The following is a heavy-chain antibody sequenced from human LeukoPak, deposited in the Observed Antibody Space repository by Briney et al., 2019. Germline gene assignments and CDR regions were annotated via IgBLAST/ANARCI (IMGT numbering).Heavy chain of an antibody. J-gene: IGHJ4*02. CDR3: AKDGYSSGVDY. Sequence: GGSLRLSCAASGFTFSSYAMGWVRQAPGKGLEWVSAITASGGNTYYADSVKGRFTISRDNSKNTLYLQVNSLRAEDTAVYYCAKDGYSSGVDYWGQGTLVTVSS. D-gene: IGHD6-19*01. V-gene: IGHV3-23*01. CDR2: ITASGGNT. CDR1: GFTFSSYA.